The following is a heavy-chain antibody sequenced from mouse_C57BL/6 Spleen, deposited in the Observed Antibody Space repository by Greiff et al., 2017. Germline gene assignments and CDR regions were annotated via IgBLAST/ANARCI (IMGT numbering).Heavy chain of an antibody. Sequence: QVHVKQSGAELVRPGASVTLSCKASGYTFTDYEMHWVKQTPVHGLEWIGAIDPETGGTAYNQKFKGKAILTADKSSSTAYMELRSLTSEDSAVYYCTSTTVVAFDYWGQGTTLTVSS. CDR3: TSTTVVAFDY. V-gene: IGHV1-15*01. J-gene: IGHJ2*01. CDR2: IDPETGGT. D-gene: IGHD1-1*01. CDR1: GYTFTDYE.